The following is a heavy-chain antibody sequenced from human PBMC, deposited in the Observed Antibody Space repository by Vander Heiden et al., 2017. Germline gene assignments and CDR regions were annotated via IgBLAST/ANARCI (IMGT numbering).Heavy chain of an antibody. J-gene: IGHJ5*02. D-gene: IGHD1-26*01. CDR2: ISSSSRYI. CDR1: GFTFSSYS. V-gene: IGHV3-21*01. CDR3: ARGGVGAIPP. Sequence: EVQLVESGGGLVKPGGSLRLSCAASGFTFSSYSMNWVRQAPGKGLEWVSSISSSSRYIYYADSVKGRFTISRDNAKNSLYLKMKRLRAEDTAVYYCARGGVGAIPPWGQGTLVTVCS.